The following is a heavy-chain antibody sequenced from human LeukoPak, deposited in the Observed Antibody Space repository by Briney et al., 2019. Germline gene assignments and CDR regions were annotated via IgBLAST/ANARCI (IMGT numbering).Heavy chain of an antibody. D-gene: IGHD5-18*01. CDR3: ARGAEVQLWSYYFDY. CDR1: GFTFNDYG. J-gene: IGHJ4*02. V-gene: IGHV3-20*04. Sequence: PGGSLRLSCAASGFTFNDYGMSWVRQAPGKGLEWVSGINWNGGSTGYADSVKGRFTISRDNAKNSLYLQMNSLRAEDTALYFCARGAEVQLWSYYFDYWGQGTLVTVSS. CDR2: INWNGGST.